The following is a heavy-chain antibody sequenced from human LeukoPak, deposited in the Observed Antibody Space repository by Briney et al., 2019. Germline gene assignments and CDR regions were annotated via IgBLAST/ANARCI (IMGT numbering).Heavy chain of an antibody. J-gene: IGHJ4*02. CDR1: GFTFSSYA. CDR3: ARDYSNYGTLFDY. V-gene: IGHV3-30*04. CDR2: ISYDGSNK. D-gene: IGHD4-11*01. Sequence: GGSLRLSCAASGFTFSSYAMHWVRQAPGKGLEWVAVISYDGSNKYYADSVKGRFTISRDNSKNTLYLQMNSPRAEDTAVYYCARDYSNYGTLFDYWGQGTLVTVSS.